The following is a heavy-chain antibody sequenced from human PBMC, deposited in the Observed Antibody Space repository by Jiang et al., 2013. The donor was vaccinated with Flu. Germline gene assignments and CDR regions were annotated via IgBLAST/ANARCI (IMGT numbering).Heavy chain of an antibody. CDR2: IYPGDSDT. CDR3: ARLGVAGKLDFDY. V-gene: IGHV5-51*01. J-gene: IGHJ4*02. Sequence: MPGKGLEWMGIIYPGDSDTRYSPSFQGQVTISADKSISTAYLQWSSLRASDTAMYYCARLGVAGKLDFDYWGQGTLVTVSS. D-gene: IGHD6-19*01.